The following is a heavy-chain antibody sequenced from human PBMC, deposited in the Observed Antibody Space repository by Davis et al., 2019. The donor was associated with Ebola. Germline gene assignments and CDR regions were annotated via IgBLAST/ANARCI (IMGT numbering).Heavy chain of an antibody. CDR3: ARGAHVDIVAAIPY. J-gene: IGHJ4*02. CDR2: ISGGGTRT. Sequence: GESLKISCAASGFTFSGYAMTWVRQAPGKGLEWVSAISGGGTRTHYADSVKGRFTLSRDNSKDTLSLQMNSLRGEDTAVYYCARGAHVDIVAAIPYWGRGALVTVSS. V-gene: IGHV3-23*01. CDR1: GFTFSGYA. D-gene: IGHD5-12*01.